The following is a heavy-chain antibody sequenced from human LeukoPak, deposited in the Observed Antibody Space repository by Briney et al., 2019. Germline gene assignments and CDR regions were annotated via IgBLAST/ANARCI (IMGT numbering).Heavy chain of an antibody. J-gene: IGHJ4*02. CDR1: GFTFSNHG. CDR2: IRYDGTKQ. V-gene: IGHV3-30*02. CDR3: AGGYSPDY. D-gene: IGHD6-13*01. Sequence: GGSLRLSCAASGFTFSNHGMQWVRQAPGKGLEWVAFIRYDGTKQFYADSVKGRCTISRDNSKNTLYLQMNSLRAEDTAVYYCAGGYSPDYWGQGTLVTVSS.